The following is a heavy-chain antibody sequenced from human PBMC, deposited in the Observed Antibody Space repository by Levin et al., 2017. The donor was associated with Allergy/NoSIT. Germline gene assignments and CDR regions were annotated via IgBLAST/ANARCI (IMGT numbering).Heavy chain of an antibody. CDR3: ARAYSYYYDSSGYYRRNYYFDY. D-gene: IGHD3-22*01. CDR1: GGTFSSYA. CDR2: IIPIFGTA. J-gene: IGHJ4*02. V-gene: IGHV1-69*13. Sequence: GASVKVSCKASGGTFSSYAISWVRQAPGQGLEWMGGIIPIFGTANYAQKFQGRVTITADESTSTAYMELSSLRSEDTAVYYCARAYSYYYDSSGYYRRNYYFDYWGQGTLVTVSS.